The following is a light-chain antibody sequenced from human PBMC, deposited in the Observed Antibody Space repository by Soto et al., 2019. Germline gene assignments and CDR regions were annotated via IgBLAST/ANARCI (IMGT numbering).Light chain of an antibody. CDR2: DAS. Sequence: EIVMTQSPPTLSVSPGERATLSCRASQSVGSKLAWYQQRPGQAPRLLIYDASNRATGIPARFSGSGSGTEFSLTISSLQPEDFATYYCQQSYSTPPWTFGQGTKLEIK. CDR1: QSVGSK. CDR3: QQSYSTPPWT. V-gene: IGKV3D-15*01. J-gene: IGKJ2*02.